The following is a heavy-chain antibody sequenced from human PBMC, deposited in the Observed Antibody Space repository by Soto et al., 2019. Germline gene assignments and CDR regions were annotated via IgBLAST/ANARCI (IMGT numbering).Heavy chain of an antibody. J-gene: IGHJ5*02. Sequence: EVQLSESGGGLVQPGGSLRLSCAASGFTFSSYAMSWVRQAPGKGLEWVSGISGSGSGTYYADSVKGRFTISRDNSKKTLYLQMNSLRAEDTAIYYCAKDPKSTIRFNWFDPWGQGTRVTVSS. V-gene: IGHV3-23*01. CDR2: ISGSGSGT. CDR3: AKDPKSTIRFNWFDP. CDR1: GFTFSSYA. D-gene: IGHD2-8*01.